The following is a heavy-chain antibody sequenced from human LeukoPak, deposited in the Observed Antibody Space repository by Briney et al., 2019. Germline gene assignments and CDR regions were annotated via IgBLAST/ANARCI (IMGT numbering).Heavy chain of an antibody. CDR2: IYPGDWDT. D-gene: IGHD3-10*01. J-gene: IGHJ4*02. V-gene: IGHV5-51*01. Sequence: GESLKISCKGSGYTSTSYCTGWVRHVPGKGLEWMGSIYPGDWDTKHSPSFRGRVTISADKAIGTAYLQWSSRDGWDTARYYCAGRYYRGESCLGYRGQGALVTVSS. CDR3: AGRYYRGESCLGY. CDR1: GYTSTSYC.